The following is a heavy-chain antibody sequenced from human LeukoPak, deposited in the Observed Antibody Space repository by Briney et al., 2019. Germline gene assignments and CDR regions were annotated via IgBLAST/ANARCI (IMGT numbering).Heavy chain of an antibody. D-gene: IGHD6-13*01. J-gene: IGHJ4*02. CDR1: GYTFTVYY. Sequence: GASVKVSCKASGYTFTVYYIHWVRQAPGQGLEWMGWINPNSGGTNYAQKFQGRVTMTRDTSISTAYMELNRLRSDDTAVYYCARDSPGYSSSCNYWGQGTLVTVSS. CDR2: INPNSGGT. CDR3: ARDSPGYSSSCNY. V-gene: IGHV1-2*02.